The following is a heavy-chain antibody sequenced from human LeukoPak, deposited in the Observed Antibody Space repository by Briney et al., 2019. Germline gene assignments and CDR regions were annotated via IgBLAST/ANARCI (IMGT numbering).Heavy chain of an antibody. V-gene: IGHV1-69*06. D-gene: IGHD1-26*01. CDR2: IIPIFGTA. CDR3: AREDSGSYAHAFDI. CDR1: GGTFSSYA. J-gene: IGHJ3*02. Sequence: SVKVSCKASGGTFSSYAISWVRQAPGQGLEWMGGIIPIFGTANYAQKFQGRVTITADKSTSTAYMELSSLRSEDTAVYYCAREDSGSYAHAFDIWGQGTMVTVSS.